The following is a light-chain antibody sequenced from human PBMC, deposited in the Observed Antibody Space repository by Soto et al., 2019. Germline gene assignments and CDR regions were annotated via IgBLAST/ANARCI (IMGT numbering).Light chain of an antibody. CDR2: MTS. V-gene: IGKV1-5*03. CDR1: QSISNW. CDR3: QQDYSYSLT. J-gene: IGKJ1*01. Sequence: DIQMTQSPSTLSAFVGDRVTITCRASQSISNWLAWYQQKPGKAPKLLFYMTSSLESGVPSRFSGSGSGTEFSLTIRSLQPDDVATYYFQQDYSYSLTFGQGTKVVIK.